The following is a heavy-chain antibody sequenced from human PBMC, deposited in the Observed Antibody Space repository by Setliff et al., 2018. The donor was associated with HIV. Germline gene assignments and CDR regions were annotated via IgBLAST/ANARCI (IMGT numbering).Heavy chain of an antibody. J-gene: IGHJ6*02. D-gene: IGHD3-16*01. Sequence: PGGSLRLSCAASGFTFSSYAMHWVRQAPGKGLEWVAVISYDGINKYYADSVKGRFTISRDKSKNTLYLQMNSLRAEDTAVYYCAREIRTVYTGGHYFYGIDVWGQGTAVTVSS. CDR1: GFTFSSYA. V-gene: IGHV3-30*04. CDR3: AREIRTVYTGGHYFYGIDV. CDR2: ISYDGINK.